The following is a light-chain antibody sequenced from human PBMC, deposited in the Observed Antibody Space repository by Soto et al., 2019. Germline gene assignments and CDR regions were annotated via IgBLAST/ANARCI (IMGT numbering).Light chain of an antibody. CDR1: QSVSSY. CDR3: QQRSNWPPPT. V-gene: IGKV3-11*01. J-gene: IGKJ4*01. CDR2: DAS. Sequence: EIVLTQSPATLSLPPGERATLSCRASQSVSSYLAWYQQKPDQAPRLLIYDASNRATGIPARFSGSGSGSDFTLTTSSLEPEDFAVYYRQQRSNWPPPTFGGGTKVEIK.